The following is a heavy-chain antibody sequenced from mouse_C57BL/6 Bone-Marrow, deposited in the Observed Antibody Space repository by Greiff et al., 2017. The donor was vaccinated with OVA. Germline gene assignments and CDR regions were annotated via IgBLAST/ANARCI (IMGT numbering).Heavy chain of an antibody. CDR2: IYPGSGST. D-gene: IGHD1-1*01. CDR1: GYTFTSYW. Sequence: VQLQQSGAELVKPGASVKMSCKASGYTFTSYWITWVKQRPGQGLEWIGDIYPGSGSTNYNEKFKSKATLTVDTSSSTAYMQLSSLTSEDSAVYYCARWKPITTVEAMDYWGQGTSVTVSS. J-gene: IGHJ4*01. CDR3: ARWKPITTVEAMDY. V-gene: IGHV1-55*01.